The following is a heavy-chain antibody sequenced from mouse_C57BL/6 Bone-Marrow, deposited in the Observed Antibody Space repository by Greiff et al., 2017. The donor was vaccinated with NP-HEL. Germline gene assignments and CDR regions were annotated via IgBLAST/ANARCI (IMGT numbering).Heavy chain of an antibody. Sequence: VQLKESGPELVKPGASVKIPCKASGYTFTDYNMDWVKQSHGKSLEWIGDINPNNGGTIYNQKFKGKATLTVDKSSSTAYMELRSLTSEDTAVYYWSRSYYYGSKGFAYWGQGTLVTVSA. CDR3: SRSYYYGSKGFAY. CDR1: GYTFTDYN. V-gene: IGHV1-18*01. J-gene: IGHJ3*01. CDR2: INPNNGGT. D-gene: IGHD1-1*01.